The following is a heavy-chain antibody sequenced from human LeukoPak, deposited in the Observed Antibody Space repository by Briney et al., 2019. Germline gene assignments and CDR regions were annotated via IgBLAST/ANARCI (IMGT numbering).Heavy chain of an antibody. CDR3: ARDRMYCSSTSCTFFDY. CDR2: ISSSSSYI. Sequence: PGGSLRLSCAASGFTFSSYSMNRVRQAPGKGLEWVSSISSSSSYIYYADSVKGRFTISRDNAKNSLYLQMNSLRAEDTAVYYCARDRMYCSSTSCTFFDYWGQGTLVTVSS. D-gene: IGHD2-2*01. CDR1: GFTFSSYS. V-gene: IGHV3-21*01. J-gene: IGHJ4*02.